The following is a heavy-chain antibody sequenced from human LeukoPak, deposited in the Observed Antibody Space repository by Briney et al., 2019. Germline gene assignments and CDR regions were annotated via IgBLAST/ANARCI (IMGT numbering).Heavy chain of an antibody. V-gene: IGHV4-59*01. CDR1: GGSISSYY. CDR3: ARVRSDDTLPPWYFDL. J-gene: IGHJ2*01. Sequence: SETLSLTCTVSGGSISSYYWSWIRQPPGKGLEWIGYIYYSGSTNYNPSLKSRVTISVDTSKNQFSLKLSSVAAADTAVYYCARVRSDDTLPPWYFDLWGRGTLVTVSS. CDR2: IYYSGST. D-gene: IGHD3-22*01.